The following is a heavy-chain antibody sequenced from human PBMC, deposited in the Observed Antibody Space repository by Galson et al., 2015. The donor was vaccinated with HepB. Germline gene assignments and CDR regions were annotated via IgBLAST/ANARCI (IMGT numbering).Heavy chain of an antibody. CDR2: IKQDGSEK. CDR3: ARASERPNSWYFFAAGGVFDY. CDR1: GFTFSSYW. D-gene: IGHD6-13*01. J-gene: IGHJ4*02. V-gene: IGHV3-7*03. Sequence: SLRLSCAASGFTFSSYWMSWVRQAPGKGLGWVANIKQDGSEKYYVDSVKGRFTISRDNAKNSLYLQMNSLRAEDTAVYYCARASERPNSWYFFAAGGVFDYWGQGTLVTVSS.